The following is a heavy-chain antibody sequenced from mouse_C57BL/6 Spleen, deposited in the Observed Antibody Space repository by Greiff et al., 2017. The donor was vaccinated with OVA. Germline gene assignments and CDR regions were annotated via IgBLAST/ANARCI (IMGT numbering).Heavy chain of an antibody. V-gene: IGHV2-2*01. CDR1: GFSLTSYG. D-gene: IGHD1-1*01. CDR2: IWSGGST. J-gene: IGHJ4*01. Sequence: VQLQQSGPGLVQPSQSLSITCTVSGFSLTSYGVHWVRPSPGKGLEWLGVIWSGGSTDYNAAFISRLSISKDNSKSQVFFKMNSLQADDTAIYYCARRDYGSSYGAMDYWGQGTSVTVSS. CDR3: ARRDYGSSYGAMDY.